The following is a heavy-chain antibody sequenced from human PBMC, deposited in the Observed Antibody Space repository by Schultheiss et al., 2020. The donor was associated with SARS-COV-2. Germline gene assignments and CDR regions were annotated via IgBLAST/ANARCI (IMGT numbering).Heavy chain of an antibody. J-gene: IGHJ6*03. CDR2: INTNTGNP. V-gene: IGHV7-4-1*02. CDR1: GYTFTSYA. Sequence: ASVKVSCKASGYTFTSYAMNWVRQAPGQGLEWMGWINTNTGNPTYAQGFTGRFVFSLDTSVSTAYLQISSLKAEDTAVYYCARDVCSSTSCYGGFPNYYYMDVWGKGTTVTVSS. D-gene: IGHD2-2*01. CDR3: ARDVCSSTSCYGGFPNYYYMDV.